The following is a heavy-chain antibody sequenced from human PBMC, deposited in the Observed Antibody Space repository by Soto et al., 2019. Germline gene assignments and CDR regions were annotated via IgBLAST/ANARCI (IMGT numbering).Heavy chain of an antibody. CDR2: ISSSSSTI. V-gene: IGHV3-48*01. Sequence: GVSLTLSCAASGFTFSSYSMNWVRQAPGKGLEWVSYISSSSSTIYYADSVKGRFTISRDNPKNSLYLQMNSLRAEDTAVYYCARDLNLGSFDYWGQGTLVTVSS. CDR3: ARDLNLGSFDY. CDR1: GFTFSSYS. J-gene: IGHJ4*02. D-gene: IGHD3-10*01.